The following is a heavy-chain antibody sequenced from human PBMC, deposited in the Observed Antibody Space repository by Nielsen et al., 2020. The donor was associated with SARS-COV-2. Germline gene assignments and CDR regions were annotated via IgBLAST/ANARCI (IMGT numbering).Heavy chain of an antibody. Sequence: VRQAPGKGLEWVSNISGGGRSTYYADSAKGRFTISRDNSKNTLYLQMNSLRAEDTAVYYCAKEKLGYGDYGDYYYYGMDVWGQGTTVTVSS. V-gene: IGHV3-23*01. D-gene: IGHD4-17*01. J-gene: IGHJ6*02. CDR3: AKEKLGYGDYGDYYYYGMDV. CDR2: ISGGGRST.